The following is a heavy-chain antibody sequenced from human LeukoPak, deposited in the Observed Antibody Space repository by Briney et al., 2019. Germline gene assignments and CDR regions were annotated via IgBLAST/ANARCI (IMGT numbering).Heavy chain of an antibody. D-gene: IGHD3-3*01. CDR3: ARVDYYDFWSGSLIFDY. Sequence: SETLSLTCAVYGGSFSGYYWSWIRQPPGKGLEWIGEINHSGSTNYNPSLKSRVTISVDTSKNQFSLKLSSLTAADTAVYYCARVDYYDFWSGSLIFDYWGQGTLVTVSS. CDR2: INHSGST. V-gene: IGHV4-34*01. CDR1: GGSFSGYY. J-gene: IGHJ4*02.